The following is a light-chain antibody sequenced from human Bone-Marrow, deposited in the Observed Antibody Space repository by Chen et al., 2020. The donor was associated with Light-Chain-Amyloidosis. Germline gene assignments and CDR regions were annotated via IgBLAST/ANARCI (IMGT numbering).Light chain of an antibody. Sequence: QSVLTQPPSASGNPGQRVTLSCSGSNSNVGTDNVYWYQQLPGTAPKPLIYNDFQRPSGFPDRISGSTSGTSAFLAIIGLRSEDEADYYCAAWDASLSVYIFGAGTKVTVL. V-gene: IGLV1-47*01. CDR1: NSNVGTDN. J-gene: IGLJ1*01. CDR3: AAWDASLSVYI. CDR2: NDF.